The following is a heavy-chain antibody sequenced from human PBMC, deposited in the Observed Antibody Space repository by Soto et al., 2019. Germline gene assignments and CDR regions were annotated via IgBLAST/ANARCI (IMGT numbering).Heavy chain of an antibody. J-gene: IGHJ4*02. D-gene: IGHD6-13*01. Sequence: PGWSLRLACASSGFTFSSYSMNWVRQAPGKGLEWVSSISSSSSYIYYADSVKGRFTISRDNAKNSLYLQMNSLRAEDTAVYYCARDMIAAAPSNDYWGQGTLVTVSS. V-gene: IGHV3-21*01. CDR2: ISSSSSYI. CDR1: GFTFSSYS. CDR3: ARDMIAAAPSNDY.